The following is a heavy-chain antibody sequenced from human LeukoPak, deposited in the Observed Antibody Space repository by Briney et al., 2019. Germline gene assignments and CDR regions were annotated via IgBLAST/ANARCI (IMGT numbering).Heavy chain of an antibody. CDR1: GFTFSSYE. Sequence: GGSLRLSCAASGFTFSSYEMNWVRQAPGKGLEWVSYISSSGSTIYYADSVKGRFTISRDNAKNSLYLQMNSLRAEDTAVYYCASTAIVGASRFDPWGQGTLVTVSS. CDR3: ASTAIVGASRFDP. V-gene: IGHV3-48*03. CDR2: ISSSGSTI. D-gene: IGHD1-26*01. J-gene: IGHJ5*02.